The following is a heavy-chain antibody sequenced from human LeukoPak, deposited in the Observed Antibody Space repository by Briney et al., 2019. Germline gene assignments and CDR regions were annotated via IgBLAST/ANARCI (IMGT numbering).Heavy chain of an antibody. CDR2: ISHSGST. V-gene: IGHV4-34*01. J-gene: IGHJ4*02. CDR3: AREYSTSSTSFDY. D-gene: IGHD6-6*01. Sequence: SETLSLTCAVYGGSLSGHYWSWIRQPPGKGLEWIGEISHSGSTNYNPSLKSRVTISLATSENQFSLKLSSVTAADTAVYYCAREYSTSSTSFDYWGQGTLVTVSS. CDR1: GGSLSGHY.